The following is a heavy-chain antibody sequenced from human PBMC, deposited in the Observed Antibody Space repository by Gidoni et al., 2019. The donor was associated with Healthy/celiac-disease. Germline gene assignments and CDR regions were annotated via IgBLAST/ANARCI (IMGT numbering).Heavy chain of an antibody. V-gene: IGHV3-21*01. CDR2: ISSSSSYI. CDR3: ARLSNWNTDY. D-gene: IGHD1-20*01. J-gene: IGHJ4*02. CDR1: GFTFSSYS. Sequence: EVQLVESGGGLVKPGGSRRLSCARSGFTFSSYSMNWVRQAPGKGLEWVSSISSSSSYIYYADSVKGRFTISRDNAKNSLYLQMNSLRAEDTAVYYCARLSNWNTDYWGQGTLVTVSS.